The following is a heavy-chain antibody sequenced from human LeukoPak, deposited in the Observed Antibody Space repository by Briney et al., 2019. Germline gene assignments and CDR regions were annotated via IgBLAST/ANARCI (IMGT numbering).Heavy chain of an antibody. CDR1: GGSISSSSYY. J-gene: IGHJ3*02. CDR3: ARPTHGSGNDAFDI. V-gene: IGHV4-39*01. D-gene: IGHD3-10*01. Sequence: PSETLSLTCTVSGGSISSSSYYWGWIRQPPGTGLEWIGSIYYSGSTYYNPSLKSRVTISVDTSKNQFSLKLSSVTAADTAVYYCARPTHGSGNDAFDIWGQGTMVTVSS. CDR2: IYYSGST.